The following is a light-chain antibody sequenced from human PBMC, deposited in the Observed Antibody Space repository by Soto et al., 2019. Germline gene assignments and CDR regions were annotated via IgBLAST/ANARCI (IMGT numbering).Light chain of an antibody. J-gene: IGLJ1*01. V-gene: IGLV2-14*01. CDR3: SSYISSTTRV. CDR2: EVS. CDR1: SSDVGIYNY. Sequence: QSALTQPASVSGSPGQSITISCTGTSSDVGIYNYVSWYQHHPGKAPKLMIYEVSNRPSGVSNRFSGSKSGNTASLTISGLQAEDEADYYCSSYISSTTRVFGTGTKLTVL.